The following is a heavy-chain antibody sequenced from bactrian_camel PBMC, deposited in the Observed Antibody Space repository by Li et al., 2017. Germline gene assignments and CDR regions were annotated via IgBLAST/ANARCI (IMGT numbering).Heavy chain of an antibody. CDR2: ITFDGSST. CDR1: GFTFCNYE. Sequence: VQLVESGGGLVQPGGSLRLSCANSGFTFCNYEMSWYRQAPGKEREFVSSITFDGSSTRYAASVKGRFTISKDNAKNTLYLQVNSLKTEDTAVYYCATDSLYGFTYWGQGTQVTVS. D-gene: IGHD3*01. J-gene: IGHJ4*01. CDR3: ATDSLYGFTY. V-gene: IGHV3S40*01.